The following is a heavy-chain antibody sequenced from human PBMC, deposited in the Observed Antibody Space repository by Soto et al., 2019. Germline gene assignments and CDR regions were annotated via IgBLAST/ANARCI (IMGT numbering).Heavy chain of an antibody. V-gene: IGHV3-21*01. D-gene: IGHD3-16*01. CDR2: ISSSSSYI. CDR1: GFTFSSYS. Sequence: WGSLRLSCAASGFTFSSYSMNWVRQAPGKGLEWVSSISSSSSYIYYADSVKGRFTISRDNAKNSLYLQMTSLRAEDTAVYYCASDGDYVWGRSNWSDAFDIWGNGKMVTVS. CDR3: ASDGDYVWGRSNWSDAFDI. J-gene: IGHJ3*02.